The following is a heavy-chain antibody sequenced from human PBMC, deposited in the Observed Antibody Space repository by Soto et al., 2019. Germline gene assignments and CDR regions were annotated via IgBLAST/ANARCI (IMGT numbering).Heavy chain of an antibody. J-gene: IGHJ4*02. V-gene: IGHV1-69*13. D-gene: IGHD1-7*01. CDR1: GGTFSSYA. CDR3: ARHLVELRAFDY. Sequence: SVKVSCKASGGTFSSYAISWVRQAPGQGLEWLGGIIPIFGSANYAQKFQGRVTITADESTSTAYMELSSLRSEDTAVYYCARHLVELRAFDYWGQGTLVTVSS. CDR2: IIPIFGSA.